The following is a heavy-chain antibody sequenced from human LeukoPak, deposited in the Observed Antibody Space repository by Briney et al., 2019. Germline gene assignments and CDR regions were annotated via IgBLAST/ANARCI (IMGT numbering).Heavy chain of an antibody. V-gene: IGHV4-34*01. D-gene: IGHD6-13*01. CDR3: AREGRGIAAAFDY. CDR1: RGSFSDYY. J-gene: IGHJ4*02. Sequence: SETLSLTCAVYRGSFSDYYWNWIRQPPGKGLEWIGEINHSGSTNYNPSLKSRVTISVDTSKNQFSLKLSSVTAADTAVYYCAREGRGIAAAFDYWGQGTLVTASS. CDR2: INHSGST.